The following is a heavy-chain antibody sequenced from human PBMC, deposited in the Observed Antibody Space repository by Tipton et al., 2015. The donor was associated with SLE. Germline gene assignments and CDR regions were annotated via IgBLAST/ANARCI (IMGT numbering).Heavy chain of an antibody. CDR3: ARQDLGRAATLTFDI. Sequence: NPSLTCHVAGGPIRNSPYYWAWIRQTRGKRLEWIGSVFDTGYTAYNPSLEGRVSLSVDTSNNEFSLKLSSVTAADTAVYFCARQDLGRAATLTFDIWGLGTLVTVSS. D-gene: IGHD6-25*01. CDR2: VFDTGYT. J-gene: IGHJ4*02. V-gene: IGHV4-39*01. CDR1: GGPIRNSPYY.